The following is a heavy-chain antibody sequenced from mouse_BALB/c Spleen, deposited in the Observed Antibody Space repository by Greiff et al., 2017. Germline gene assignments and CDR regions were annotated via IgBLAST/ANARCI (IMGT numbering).Heavy chain of an antibody. Sequence: EVMLVESGGGLVQPGGSLRLSCATSGFTFTDYYMSWVRQPPGKALEWLGFIRNKANGYTTEYSASVKGRFTISRDNSQSILYLQMKTLRAEDSATYYCARDRYDAMDYWGKGTSVTVSS. CDR1: GFTFTDYY. CDR2: IRNKANGYTT. J-gene: IGHJ4*01. V-gene: IGHV7-3*02. CDR3: ARDRYDAMDY.